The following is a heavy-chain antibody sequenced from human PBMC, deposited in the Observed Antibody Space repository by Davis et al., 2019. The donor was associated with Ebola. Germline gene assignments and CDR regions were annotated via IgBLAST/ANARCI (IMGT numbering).Heavy chain of an antibody. CDR1: GFTFSNAW. V-gene: IGHV3-15*01. Sequence: GESLKISCAASGFTFSNAWMSWVRQAPGEGLEWLGRIKSKTDGETTDYAAPVKGRFTISRDDSKITLYLQMNGLKTEDTAVYYCTTDLGRWGMGVWGKGTTVTVSS. J-gene: IGHJ6*04. CDR2: IKSKTDGETT. CDR3: TTDLGRWGMGV. D-gene: IGHD3-16*01.